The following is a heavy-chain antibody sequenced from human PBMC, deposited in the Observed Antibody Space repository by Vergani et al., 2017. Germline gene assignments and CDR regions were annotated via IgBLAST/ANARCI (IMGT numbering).Heavy chain of an antibody. D-gene: IGHD5-24*01. J-gene: IGHJ4*02. CDR3: ARGWRGRWLQLPY. V-gene: IGHV4-34*01. CDR1: GGSFSGYY. Sequence: QVQLQQWGAGLLKPSETLSLTCAVYGGSFSGYYWSWIRQPPGKGLEWIGEINHSGSTNYNPSLKSQVTISVDTSKNQFSLKLSSVTAADTAVYYCARGWRGRWLQLPYWGQGTLVTVSS. CDR2: INHSGST.